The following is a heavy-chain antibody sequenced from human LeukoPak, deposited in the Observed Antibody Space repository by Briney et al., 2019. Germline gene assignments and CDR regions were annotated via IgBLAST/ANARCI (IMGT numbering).Heavy chain of an antibody. D-gene: IGHD3-10*01. CDR2: ISSGSSSRTI. V-gene: IGHV3-48*04. CDR1: GFIFSGYS. Sequence: GGSLRLSCAASGFIFSGYSMNWVRQAPGKGLEWVSYISSGSSSRTIYYADSVKGRFTISRNNAKNSLYLQMNSLRAEDTAVYYCARLLFDGEGLRYQQYYYYMDVWGQGTTVTVSS. J-gene: IGHJ6*03. CDR3: ARLLFDGEGLRYQQYYYYMDV.